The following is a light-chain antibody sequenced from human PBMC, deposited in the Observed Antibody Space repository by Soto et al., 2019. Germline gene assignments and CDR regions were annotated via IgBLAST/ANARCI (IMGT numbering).Light chain of an antibody. Sequence: DIVLTQSPGTLSLSPGERATLSCRASQSVSRSYLAWYQQKPGQAPRILIYGASSRATGIPDRFSGSGSGTDFTLTISRLEPEDFAVYYCQQYGSSLYTFGQGTKLEIK. CDR1: QSVSRSY. CDR2: GAS. J-gene: IGKJ2*01. V-gene: IGKV3-20*01. CDR3: QQYGSSLYT.